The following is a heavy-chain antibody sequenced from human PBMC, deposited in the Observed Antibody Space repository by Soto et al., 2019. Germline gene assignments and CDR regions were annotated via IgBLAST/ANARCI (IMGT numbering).Heavy chain of an antibody. D-gene: IGHD6-19*01. CDR3: ATWAISGPKGFHY. V-gene: IGHV4-59*01. CDR2: IHYSGST. Sequence: QVQLQESGPGLVKPSETLSLTCRVSGASISSYYWNWIRQPPGKGLEWIGYIHYSGSTNYNPSLKNRVTISVDTSKNQFSLDLNSVTAADTAVYYCATWAISGPKGFHYWGQGTLVTVSS. J-gene: IGHJ1*01. CDR1: GASISSYY.